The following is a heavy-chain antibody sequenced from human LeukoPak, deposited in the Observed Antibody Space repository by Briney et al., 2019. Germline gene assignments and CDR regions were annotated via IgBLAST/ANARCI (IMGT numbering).Heavy chain of an antibody. D-gene: IGHD4-11*01. J-gene: IGHJ6*03. Sequence: SETLSLTCTVSGGSISSHYWSWIRQPPGKGLEWIGYIYYSGNTNYNPSLKSRVTISVDTSKNQFSLKLSSVTAADTAVYYCARVVRGTTVTYYYYYYMDVWGKGTTVTVSS. V-gene: IGHV4-59*11. CDR3: ARVVRGTTVTYYYYYYMDV. CDR2: IYYSGNT. CDR1: GGSISSHY.